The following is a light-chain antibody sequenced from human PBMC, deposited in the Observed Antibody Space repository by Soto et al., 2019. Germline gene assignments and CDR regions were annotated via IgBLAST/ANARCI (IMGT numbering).Light chain of an antibody. CDR2: GNS. J-gene: IGLJ2*01. CDR3: QSYDSSLSGSVV. CDR1: SSNIGAGYD. Sequence: QSALTQPPSVSGAPGQRVTISCTGSSSNIGAGYDVHWYQQLPGTAPKLLIYGNSNRPSGVPDRFSGSKSGISASLAITGLQAEDEADYYCQSYDSSLSGSVVFGGGTKVTVL. V-gene: IGLV1-40*01.